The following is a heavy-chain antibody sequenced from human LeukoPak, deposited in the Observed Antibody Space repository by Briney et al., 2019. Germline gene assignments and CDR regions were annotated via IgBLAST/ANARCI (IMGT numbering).Heavy chain of an antibody. CDR3: AREVFTIFGVVIKNNWFDP. CDR1: GGSFSGYY. V-gene: IGHV4-34*01. D-gene: IGHD3-3*01. Sequence: SETLSLTCAVYGGSFSGYYWSWIRQPPGKGLEWIGEINHSGSTNYNPSLKSRVTISVDTSKNQFSLKLSSVTAADTAVYYCAREVFTIFGVVIKNNWFDPWGQGTLVTVSS. CDR2: INHSGST. J-gene: IGHJ5*02.